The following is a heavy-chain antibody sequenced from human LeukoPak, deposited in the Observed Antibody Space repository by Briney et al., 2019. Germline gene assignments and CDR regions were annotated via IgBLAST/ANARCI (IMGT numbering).Heavy chain of an antibody. V-gene: IGHV3-23*01. J-gene: IGHJ4*02. CDR3: AKDQDYDILTGYYS. CDR2: ISGSGGST. CDR1: GFTFSSYA. Sequence: GGSLRLSCAASGFTFSSYAMSWVRQAPGKGLEWVSAISGSGGSTYYADSAKGRFTISRDNSKNTLYLQMNSLRAEDTAVYYCAKDQDYDILTGYYSWGQGTLVTVSS. D-gene: IGHD3-9*01.